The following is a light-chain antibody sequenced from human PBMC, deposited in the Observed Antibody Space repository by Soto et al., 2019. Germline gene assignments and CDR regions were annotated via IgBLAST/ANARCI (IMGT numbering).Light chain of an antibody. CDR1: SSDVGAYNY. Sequence: QSVLTQPPSASGSLGQSVTISCTGTSSDVGAYNYVSWYQQRPGKAPKLIIYEVSKRPSGVPDRVFGSKSDTTASLTVSGLQADDEADYYCSSFAGTNSFVFGTGTKVTVL. CDR2: EVS. CDR3: SSFAGTNSFV. V-gene: IGLV2-8*01. J-gene: IGLJ1*01.